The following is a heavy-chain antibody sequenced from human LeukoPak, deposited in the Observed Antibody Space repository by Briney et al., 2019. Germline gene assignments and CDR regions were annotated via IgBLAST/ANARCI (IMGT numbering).Heavy chain of an antibody. D-gene: IGHD1-1*01. CDR3: ARVKLERRYFDY. CDR1: GFTFSDYY. CDR2: ISSSGSTI. J-gene: IGHJ4*02. V-gene: IGHV3-11*01. Sequence: GGSLRLSCAASGFTFSDYYMSWIRQAPGKGLEWVSYISSSGSTIYYADSVKGRFTISRDNAKNSLYLQMNSLRAEDAALYYCARVKLERRYFDYWGQGTLVTVSS.